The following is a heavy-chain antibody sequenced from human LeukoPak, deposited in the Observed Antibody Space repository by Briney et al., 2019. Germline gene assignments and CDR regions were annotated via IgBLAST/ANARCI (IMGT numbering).Heavy chain of an antibody. CDR3: ARDPGDSSIAAPPPI. D-gene: IGHD6-6*01. J-gene: IGHJ3*02. CDR2: IYYSGST. Sequence: PSETLSLTCTVSGGSISSYYWSWIRQPPGKGLEWIGHIYYSGSTNYNPSLKSRVTISVDTSKNQFSLKLSSVTAADTAVYYCARDPGDSSIAAPPPIWGQGTMVTVSS. V-gene: IGHV4-59*01. CDR1: GGSISSYY.